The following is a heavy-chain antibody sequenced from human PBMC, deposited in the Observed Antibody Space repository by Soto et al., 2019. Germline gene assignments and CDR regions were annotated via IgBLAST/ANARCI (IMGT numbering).Heavy chain of an antibody. CDR1: GYTFTSYD. V-gene: IGHV1-8*01. CDR2: MNPKSGTT. CDR3: ARGRGAARPTYYYYYMDV. D-gene: IGHD6-6*01. J-gene: IGHJ6*03. Sequence: QVQLVQSGAEVKKPGASVKVSCKSSGYTFTSYDINWVRQATGQGLEWLGWMNPKSGTTGYAQKFQGRVTMTRNTSITTAYMELSSLRSEDTAVYYCARGRGAARPTYYYYYMDVWGKGTTVTVSS.